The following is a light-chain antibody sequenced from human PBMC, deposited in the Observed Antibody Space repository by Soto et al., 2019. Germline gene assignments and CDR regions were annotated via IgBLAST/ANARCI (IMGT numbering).Light chain of an antibody. CDR3: ISSAGTAYL. CDR2: EVS. J-gene: IGLJ1*01. Sequence: QSVLTQPPSASGPPGQSVTISCSGTSSDVGGYNYVSWYQQHPGKAPKLMIYEVSKRPSGVPDRFSGSKSGNTASLTVSGLQAEDEADYYCISSAGTAYLFGTGITVTVL. V-gene: IGLV2-8*01. CDR1: SSDVGGYNY.